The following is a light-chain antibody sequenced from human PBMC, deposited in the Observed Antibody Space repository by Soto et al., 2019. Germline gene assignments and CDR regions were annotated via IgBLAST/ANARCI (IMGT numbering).Light chain of an antibody. Sequence: QSALTQPRPVSGSPGQSVTISCTGTSSDVGGYNFVSWYQHHPGKAPKVLIYDVSKRPSGVPDRFSGSKSGNTASLTISGLQAEDEADYHCCSYAGTYTYVVFGGGTKVTVL. CDR3: CSYAGTYTYVV. J-gene: IGLJ2*01. CDR1: SSDVGGYNF. V-gene: IGLV2-11*01. CDR2: DVS.